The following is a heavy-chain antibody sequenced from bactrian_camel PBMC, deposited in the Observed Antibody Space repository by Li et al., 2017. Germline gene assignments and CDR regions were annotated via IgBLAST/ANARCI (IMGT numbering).Heavy chain of an antibody. V-gene: IGHV3S53*01. CDR3: ASEAWVGACPPLDRTAFPY. CDR1: GLPTTNTY. CDR2: LDSENRP. D-gene: IGHD5*01. J-gene: IGHJ4*01. Sequence: HVQLVESGGGSVQTGESLTLSCAATGLPTTNTYMAWWRRGPGKDNEEVASLDSENRPKYADSVKGRFTISKDNAKAILCLQMDSLNAEDTAMYYCASEAWVGACPPLDRTAFPYWGQGTQVTVS.